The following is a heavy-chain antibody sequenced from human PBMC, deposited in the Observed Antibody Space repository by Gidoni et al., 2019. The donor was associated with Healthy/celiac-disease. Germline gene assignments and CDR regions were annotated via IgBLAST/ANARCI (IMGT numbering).Heavy chain of an antibody. J-gene: IGHJ4*02. Sequence: EVQLVESGGGLVQPGRSLRLSCASSGFTFDDYAMHWVRQAPGKGLEWVSGISWNSGSIGYADSVKGRFTISRDNAKNSLYLQMNSLRAEDTALYYCAKDLYGSGLIGHWPFDYWGQGTLVTVSS. V-gene: IGHV3-9*01. CDR1: GFTFDDYA. CDR3: AKDLYGSGLIGHWPFDY. CDR2: ISWNSGSI. D-gene: IGHD3-10*01.